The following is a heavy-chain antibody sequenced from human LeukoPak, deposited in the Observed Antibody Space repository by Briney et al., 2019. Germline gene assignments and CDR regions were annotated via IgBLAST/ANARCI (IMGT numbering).Heavy chain of an antibody. D-gene: IGHD2-2*03. J-gene: IGHJ5*02. CDR2: IYYSGST. V-gene: IGHV4-39*07. Sequence: PSETLSLTCTVSGGSISSSSYYWGWIRQPPGKGLEWIGSIYYSGSTYYNPSLKSRVTISVDASKNQFSLKLSSVTAADTAVYYCARGWIFQYWFDPWGQGTLVTVSS. CDR1: GGSISSSSYY. CDR3: ARGWIFQYWFDP.